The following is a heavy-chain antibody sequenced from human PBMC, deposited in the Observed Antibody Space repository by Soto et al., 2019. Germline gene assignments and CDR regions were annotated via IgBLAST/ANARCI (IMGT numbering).Heavy chain of an antibody. V-gene: IGHV1-3*01. Sequence: GASVKVSCKASGYTFTIYAMHWVRQAPGQRLEWMGWINAGNGNTKYSQKFQGRVTITRDTSASTAYMELSSLRSEDTAVYYCARLYDYIWGSYRYPDAFDIWGQGTMVTVSS. CDR2: INAGNGNT. J-gene: IGHJ3*02. CDR3: ARLYDYIWGSYRYPDAFDI. D-gene: IGHD3-16*02. CDR1: GYTFTIYA.